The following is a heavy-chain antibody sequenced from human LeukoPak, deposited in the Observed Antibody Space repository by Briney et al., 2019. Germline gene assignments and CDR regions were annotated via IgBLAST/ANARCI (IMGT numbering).Heavy chain of an antibody. CDR3: AKDHLRFGELFSWFDP. V-gene: IGHV3-53*01. CDR1: GFTVSSNS. Sequence: PGGSLRLSCTVSGFTVSSNSMSWVRQAPGKGLEWVSFIYSGTTHYSDSVKGRFTISRDNSKNTLYLQMNSLRAEDTAVYYCAKDHLRFGELFSWFDPWGQGTLVTVSS. CDR2: IYSGTT. D-gene: IGHD3-10*01. J-gene: IGHJ5*02.